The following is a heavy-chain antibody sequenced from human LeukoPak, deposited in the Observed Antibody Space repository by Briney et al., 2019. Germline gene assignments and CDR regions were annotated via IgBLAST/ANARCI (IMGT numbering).Heavy chain of an antibody. J-gene: IGHJ5*02. CDR2: VNPNSGDT. CDR3: SRGPRFDP. V-gene: IGHV1-8*01. CDR1: GYSFNIYD. Sequence: ASVKVSCKTSGYSFNIYDINWVRQATGQGLEWMGWVNPNSGDTDYAQKFQGRPTMTRNTSISTAYMELSGLRLEDTAVYYCSRGPRFDPWGQGTQVTVSS.